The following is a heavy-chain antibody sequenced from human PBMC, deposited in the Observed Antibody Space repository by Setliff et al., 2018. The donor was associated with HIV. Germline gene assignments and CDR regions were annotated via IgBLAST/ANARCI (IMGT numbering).Heavy chain of an antibody. CDR3: ARAGAEVTSHFDW. J-gene: IGHJ4*02. CDR2: INPSGGEP. V-gene: IGHV1-46*01. D-gene: IGHD2-21*02. Sequence: GASVKVSCKASGHSFTTYFLHWVRQAPGQWLEWMGMINPSGGEPSYAQRFQGRVTMTRDTSTSTVFMDLSSLRSDDTAGYYCARAGAEVTSHFDWWGKGTLVTVSS. CDR1: GHSFTTYF.